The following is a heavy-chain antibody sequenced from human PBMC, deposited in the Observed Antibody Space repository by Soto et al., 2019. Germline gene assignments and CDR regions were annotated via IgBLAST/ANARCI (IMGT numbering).Heavy chain of an antibody. V-gene: IGHV1-69*06. CDR1: GGTFSSYA. CDR2: IIPIFGTA. CDR3: ARGDSTDCSNGVCSFFYNHDMDV. Sequence: SVKVSCKASGGTFSSYAISWVRQAPGQGLEWMGGIIPIFGTANYAQKFQGRVTITADKSTSTAYMELTRLTSDDTAIYYCARGDSTDCSNGVCSFFYNHDMDVWGQGTTVTVSS. D-gene: IGHD2-8*01. J-gene: IGHJ6*02.